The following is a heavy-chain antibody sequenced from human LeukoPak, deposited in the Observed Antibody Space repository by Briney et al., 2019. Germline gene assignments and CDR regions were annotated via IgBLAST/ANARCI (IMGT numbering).Heavy chain of an antibody. V-gene: IGHV3-74*01. CDR2: MNADGRTI. CDR3: ARAGNYYFDL. CDR1: GFTFSSSW. Sequence: PGGSLRLSCAASGFTFSSSWMHWVRQGPGKGLVWVARMNADGRTINYADSVKGRFTISRDNAKNTLYLQMNSLRTEDAAVNYCARAGNYYFDLWGRGTQVTVSS. D-gene: IGHD1-7*01. J-gene: IGHJ2*01.